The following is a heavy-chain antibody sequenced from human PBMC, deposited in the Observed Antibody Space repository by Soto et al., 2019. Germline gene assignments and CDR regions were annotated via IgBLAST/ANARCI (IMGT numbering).Heavy chain of an antibody. CDR3: ARVRHEAFDI. J-gene: IGHJ3*02. Sequence: SETLSLTCTVSGGSISSSSYYWGWIRQPPGKGLEWIGSIYYSGSTYYNPSLKSRVTISVDTSKNQFSLKLSSVTAADTAVYYGARVRHEAFDIWGQGTMVTGSS. CDR1: GGSISSSSYY. V-gene: IGHV4-39*07. CDR2: IYYSGST.